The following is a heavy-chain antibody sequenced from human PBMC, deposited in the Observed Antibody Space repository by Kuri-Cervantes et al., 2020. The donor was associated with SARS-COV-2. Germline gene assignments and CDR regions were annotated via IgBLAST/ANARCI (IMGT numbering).Heavy chain of an antibody. CDR1: GYTLTELS. CDR2: FDPEDGET. Sequence: ASVMVSCKVSGYTLTELSMIWVRQDPGKGLEWRGGFDPEDGETIYAQKFQGRVTMTEDTSTDTAYMELSSLRSEDTAVYYCATGLNRITGANDAFDIWGQGTMVTVSS. D-gene: IGHD1-20*01. J-gene: IGHJ3*02. CDR3: ATGLNRITGANDAFDI. V-gene: IGHV1-24*01.